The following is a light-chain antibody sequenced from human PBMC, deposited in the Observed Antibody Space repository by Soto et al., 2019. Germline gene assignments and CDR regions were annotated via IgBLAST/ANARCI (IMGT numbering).Light chain of an antibody. J-gene: IGLJ1*01. Sequence: QSALTQPPSASGCPGQSVTISCTGTSSDVGGYNYVSWYQHHPGKAPKLIIYEVDERPSGVPDRLSGSKSGNTASLTVSGLQAEDEADYYCSSYVGSNNFPYVFGTGTKVTVL. V-gene: IGLV2-8*01. CDR2: EVD. CDR1: SSDVGGYNY. CDR3: SSYVGSNNFPYV.